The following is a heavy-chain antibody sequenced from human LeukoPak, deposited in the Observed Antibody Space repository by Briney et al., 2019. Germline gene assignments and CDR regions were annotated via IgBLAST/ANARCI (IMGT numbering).Heavy chain of an antibody. CDR1: GFTFSSYS. Sequence: GGSLRLSCAASGFTFSSYSMNWVRQAPGKGLEWVSSISSSSSYIYYADSVKGRFTISRDNAKNSLYLQMNSLRAEGTAVYYCARGPARFLEWLLSETWGQGTLVTVSS. J-gene: IGHJ5*02. D-gene: IGHD3-3*01. V-gene: IGHV3-21*01. CDR3: ARGPARFLEWLLSET. CDR2: ISSSSSYI.